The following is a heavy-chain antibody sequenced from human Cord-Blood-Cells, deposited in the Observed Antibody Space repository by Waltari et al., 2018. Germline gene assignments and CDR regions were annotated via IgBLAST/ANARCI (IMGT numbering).Heavy chain of an antibody. CDR2: MNPNSGNT. CDR1: GYTFTSYD. J-gene: IGHJ4*02. CDR3: ARRRGYCSSTSCYSLFDY. Sequence: QVQLVQSGAEVKKPGASVKVSCKASGYTFTSYDINWVRQATGPGLEWMGWMNPNSGNTGYAQKFQGRVTITRNTSISTAYMELSSLRSEDTAVYYCARRRGYCSSTSCYSLFDYWGQGTLVTVSS. V-gene: IGHV1-8*03. D-gene: IGHD2-2*02.